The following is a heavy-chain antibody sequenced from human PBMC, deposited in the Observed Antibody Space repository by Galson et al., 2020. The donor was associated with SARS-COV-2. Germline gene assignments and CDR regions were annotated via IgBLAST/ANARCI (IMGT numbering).Heavy chain of an antibody. CDR2: ISSSGSTI. J-gene: IGHJ6*02. D-gene: IGHD3-9*01. CDR1: GFTFSDYY. V-gene: IGHV3-11*01. CDR3: ARALMYYDILTGYYYYYYGMDV. Sequence: GESLKISCAASGFTFSDYYMSWIRQAPGKGLEWVSYISSSGSTIYYADSVKGRFTISRDNAKNSLYLQMNSLRAEDTAVYYCARALMYYDILTGYYYYYYGMDVWGQGTTVTVSS.